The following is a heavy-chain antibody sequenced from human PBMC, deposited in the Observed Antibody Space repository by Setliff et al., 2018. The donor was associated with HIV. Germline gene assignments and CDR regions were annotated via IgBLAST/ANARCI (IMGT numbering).Heavy chain of an antibody. J-gene: IGHJ4*02. CDR1: GASFSDYS. V-gene: IGHV4-34*01. CDR2: INHSGST. CDR3: AKSPGFTGYGGSG. Sequence: SETLSLTCAVYGASFSDYSWSWIRQPPGKGLEWIGEINHSGSTNYNPSLKTRVTISVDTSKNHFSLKLTSVTAADTAVYYCAKSPGFTGYGGSGWGQGTLVTVSS. D-gene: IGHD5-12*01.